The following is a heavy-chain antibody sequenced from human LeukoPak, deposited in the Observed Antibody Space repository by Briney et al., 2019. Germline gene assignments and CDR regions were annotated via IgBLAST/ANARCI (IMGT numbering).Heavy chain of an antibody. J-gene: IGHJ4*02. V-gene: IGHV3-64*01. CDR1: GLTVSSNY. D-gene: IGHD2-2*01. CDR3: ARGYCSSTSCLWFDY. Sequence: GGSLRLSCAASGLTVSSNYMHWVRQAPGKGLEYVSAISSNGGSTYYANSVKGRFTISRDNSKNTLYLQMGSLRAEDMAVYYCARGYCSSTSCLWFDYWGQGTLVTVSS. CDR2: ISSNGGST.